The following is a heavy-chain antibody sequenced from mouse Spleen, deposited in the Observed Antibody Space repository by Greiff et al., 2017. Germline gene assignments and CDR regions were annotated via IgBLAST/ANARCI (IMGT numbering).Heavy chain of an antibody. J-gene: IGHJ1*03. D-gene: IGHD1-1*01. CDR2: ISYDGSN. CDR3: ARDSSYYYGSSYWYFDV. Sequence: DVKLQESGPGLVKPSQSLSLTCSVTGYSITSGYYWNWIRQFPGNKLEWMGYISYDGSNNYNPSLKNRISITRDTSKNQFFLKLNSVTTEDTATYYCARDSSYYYGSSYWYFDVWGTGTTVTVSS. CDR1: GYSITSGYY. V-gene: IGHV3-6*01.